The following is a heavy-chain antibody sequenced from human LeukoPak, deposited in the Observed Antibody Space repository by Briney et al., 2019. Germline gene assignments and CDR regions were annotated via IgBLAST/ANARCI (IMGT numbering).Heavy chain of an antibody. Sequence: SETLSLTCTVSGGSISSSYWGWIRQPPGKGLEWIGYIYYSGSTNYNPSLKSRVTISVDTSKNQFSLKLTSVTAAVTAVYYCARRSQENGVITPNNWFDSWGQGTLVTASS. CDR2: IYYSGST. V-gene: IGHV4-59*08. J-gene: IGHJ5*01. CDR1: GGSISSSY. CDR3: ARRSQENGVITPNNWFDS. D-gene: IGHD3-16*01.